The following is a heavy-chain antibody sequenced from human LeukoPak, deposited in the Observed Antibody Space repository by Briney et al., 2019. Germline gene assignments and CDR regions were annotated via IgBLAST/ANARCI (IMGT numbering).Heavy chain of an antibody. CDR2: IWYDGSSK. CDR1: GFTFSSYA. D-gene: IGHD3-16*02. V-gene: IGHV3-33*08. J-gene: IGHJ3*02. Sequence: AGGSLRLSCAVSGFTFSSYAMNWVRQAPGKEREWLVVIWYDGSSKYYSDSVKGRFTISRDNSKNTLYMQMNNLRVEDTAVYFCARDNRYTGNYLDAFDIWGQGTLVTVSS. CDR3: ARDNRYTGNYLDAFDI.